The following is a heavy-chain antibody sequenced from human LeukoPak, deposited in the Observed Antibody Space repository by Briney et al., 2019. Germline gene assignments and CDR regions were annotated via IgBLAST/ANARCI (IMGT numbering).Heavy chain of an antibody. V-gene: IGHV4-59*01. CDR2: IYYSGST. J-gene: IGHJ3*02. Sequence: SETLSLTCTVSGGSISSYYWSWLRQPPGKGLEWIGYIYYSGSTNYNPSLKSRVTISVDTSKNQFSLKLISVTAADTAVYYCARDSLSGSYYPGAFDIWGQGTMVTVSS. CDR1: GGSISSYY. D-gene: IGHD1-26*01. CDR3: ARDSLSGSYYPGAFDI.